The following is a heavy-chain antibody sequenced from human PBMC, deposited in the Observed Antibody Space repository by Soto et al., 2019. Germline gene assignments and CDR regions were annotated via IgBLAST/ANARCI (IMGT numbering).Heavy chain of an antibody. CDR2: IYYDGNT. D-gene: IGHD3-16*01. Sequence: TLSLTCTVSGGSINNNNYYWAWIRQPPGKGLAWIASIYYDGNTNYNPSLKRRVTISIDTSKKQISLNLTSVTDADTAVYYCASVTFGGVVLAHWGQGTLVTVSS. V-gene: IGHV4-39*07. J-gene: IGHJ4*02. CDR1: GGSINNNNYY. CDR3: ASVTFGGVVLAH.